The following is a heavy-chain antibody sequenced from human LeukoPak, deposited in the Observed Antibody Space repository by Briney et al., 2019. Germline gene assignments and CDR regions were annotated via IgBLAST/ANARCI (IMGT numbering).Heavy chain of an antibody. V-gene: IGHV3-21*01. CDR3: TSADAPGYSSSWYRY. D-gene: IGHD6-13*01. CDR1: GFTFSSYS. J-gene: IGHJ4*02. Sequence: PGGSLRLSCAASGFTFSSYSMNWVRQAPGKGLEWVSSISSSSSYIYYADSVKGRFTISRDNAKNSLYLQMNSLRAEDTAVYYCTSADAPGYSSSWYRYWGQGTLVTVSS. CDR2: ISSSSSYI.